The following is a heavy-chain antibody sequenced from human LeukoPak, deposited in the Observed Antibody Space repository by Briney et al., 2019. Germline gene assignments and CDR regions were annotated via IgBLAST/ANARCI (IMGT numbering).Heavy chain of an antibody. CDR1: GDSISSGNYY. CDR3: AKGAGGFSYYNWFDP. Sequence: SETLSLTCSVSGDSISSGNYYWGWIRQPPGKGLEWIGNLYYSGSTYYYPSFKSRVTISVDTSKNQFSLKLASVTAADTAIYYCAKGAGGFSYYNWFDPWGQGTLVTVSS. J-gene: IGHJ5*02. V-gene: IGHV4-39*07. D-gene: IGHD5-18*01. CDR2: LYYSGST.